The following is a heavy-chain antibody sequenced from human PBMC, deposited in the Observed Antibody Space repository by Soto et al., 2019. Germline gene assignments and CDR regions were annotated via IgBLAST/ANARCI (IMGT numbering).Heavy chain of an antibody. CDR1: GFTFSSYA. D-gene: IGHD3-3*01. J-gene: IGHJ4*02. Sequence: GGSLRLSCAASGFTFSSYAMSWVRQAPGKGLEWVSAISGSGVSTYYADSVKGRFTISRDNSKNTLYLQMNSLRAEDTAVYYCANSDYSDFWSGYSRGGYFDYWGQGTLVTSPQ. V-gene: IGHV3-23*01. CDR2: ISGSGVST. CDR3: ANSDYSDFWSGYSRGGYFDY.